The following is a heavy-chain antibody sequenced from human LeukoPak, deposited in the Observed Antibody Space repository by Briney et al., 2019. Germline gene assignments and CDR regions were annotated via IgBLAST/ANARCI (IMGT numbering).Heavy chain of an antibody. CDR3: TRPGYYYDSSEDY. Sequence: PGGSLRLSGAASGFTFSGSAMRWVRQASGKGLEWVGRIRSKANSYATAYAASVKGRFTISRDDSKNTAYLQMNSLKTEDTAVYYCTRPGYYYDSSEDYWGQGTLVTVSS. V-gene: IGHV3-73*01. J-gene: IGHJ4*02. CDR2: IRSKANSYAT. D-gene: IGHD3-22*01. CDR1: GFTFSGSA.